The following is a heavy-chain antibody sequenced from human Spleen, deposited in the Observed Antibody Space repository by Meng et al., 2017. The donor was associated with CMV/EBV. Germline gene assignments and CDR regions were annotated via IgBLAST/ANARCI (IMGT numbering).Heavy chain of an antibody. Sequence: SGYTFPSYGISWVRQAPGQGLGWMGWISAYNGNTNYAQKLQGRVTMTTDTSTSTAYMELRSLRSDDTAVYYCARDLLVVGATGLFDYWGQGTLVTVSS. J-gene: IGHJ4*02. D-gene: IGHD1-26*01. CDR1: GYTFPSYG. CDR2: ISAYNGNT. CDR3: ARDLLVVGATGLFDY. V-gene: IGHV1-18*01.